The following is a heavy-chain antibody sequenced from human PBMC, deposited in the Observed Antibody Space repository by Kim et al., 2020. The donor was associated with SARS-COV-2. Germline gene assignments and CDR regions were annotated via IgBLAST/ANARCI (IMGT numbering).Heavy chain of an antibody. J-gene: IGHJ4*02. Sequence: GRTYYADAMKGLFTISRDNSKNTLFLQMNSLRAEDTAVYYCAKGEVYFDYWGQGTLVAVSS. CDR2: GRT. V-gene: IGHV3-23*01. CDR3: AKGEVYFDY.